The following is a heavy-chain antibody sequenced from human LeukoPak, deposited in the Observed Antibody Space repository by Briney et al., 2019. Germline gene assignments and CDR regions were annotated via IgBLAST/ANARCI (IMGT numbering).Heavy chain of an antibody. CDR1: GFTVSRNY. CDR3: ARDLGCGGDCYEGYFDY. D-gene: IGHD2-21*02. CDR2: ISSSGTTI. V-gene: IGHV3-11*04. J-gene: IGHJ4*02. Sequence: PGGSLRLSCAASGFTVSRNYMSWVRQAPGKGLEWVSYISSSGTTIYYADSVKGRFTISRDNAKNSLYLQMNSLRAEDTAVYYCARDLGCGGDCYEGYFDYWGQGTLVTVSS.